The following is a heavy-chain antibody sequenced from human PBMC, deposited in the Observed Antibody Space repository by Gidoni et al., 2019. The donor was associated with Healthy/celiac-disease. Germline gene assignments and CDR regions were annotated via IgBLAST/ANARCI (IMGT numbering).Heavy chain of an antibody. Sequence: EVQLLESGGGLVQPGGSLRLSCAASGFTFSSYAMTWVRQAPGKGLEWVSAISGSGRSTYYAGFVRGRFTISRDNSKNTLYLQMNSLRAEDTAVYYCVSYYYDSSGYFGAFDIWGQGTMVTVSS. J-gene: IGHJ3*02. V-gene: IGHV3-23*01. CDR1: GFTFSSYA. D-gene: IGHD3-22*01. CDR2: ISGSGRST. CDR3: VSYYYDSSGYFGAFDI.